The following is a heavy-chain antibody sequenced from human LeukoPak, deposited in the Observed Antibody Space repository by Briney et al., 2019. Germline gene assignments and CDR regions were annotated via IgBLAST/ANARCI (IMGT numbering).Heavy chain of an antibody. J-gene: IGHJ4*02. D-gene: IGHD5/OR15-5a*01. Sequence: SVKVSCKASGYTFTVHYIRWLRQAPAQGLDWMARINSNSGGANYAPKFQGRVTITRDTSIHTTSMELNTLTSDDTAVYHCAQAVAGHSVGPRYFDNWGQGPLVTVSS. CDR2: INSNSGGA. CDR1: GYTFTVHY. CDR3: AQAVAGHSVGPRYFDN. V-gene: IGHV1-2*06.